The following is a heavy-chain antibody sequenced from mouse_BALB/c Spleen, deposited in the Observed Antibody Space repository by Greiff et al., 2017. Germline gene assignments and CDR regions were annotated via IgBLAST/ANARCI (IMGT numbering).Heavy chain of an antibody. D-gene: IGHD2-3*01. J-gene: IGHJ1*01. Sequence: EVQGVESGGGLVQPKGSLKLSCAASGFTFNTYAMHWVCQAPGKGLEWVARIRSKSNNYATYYADSVKDRFTISRDDSQSMLYLQMNNLKTEDTAMYYCVREDDDGSHCYFDVWGAGTTVTVSS. V-gene: IGHV10-3*03. CDR1: GFTFNTYA. CDR3: VREDDDGSHCYFDV. CDR2: IRSKSNNYAT.